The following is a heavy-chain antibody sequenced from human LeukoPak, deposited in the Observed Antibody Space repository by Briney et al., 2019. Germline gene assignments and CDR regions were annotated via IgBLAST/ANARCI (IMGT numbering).Heavy chain of an antibody. V-gene: IGHV4-4*02. CDR1: GGSISSSNW. CDR3: ARDLGYYYDSSGYG. Sequence: SETLSLTCAVSGGSISSSNWWSWVRQPPGKGLEWIGEIYHSGSTNYNPSLKSRVTISVDKSKNQFSLKLSSVTAADTAVYYCARDLGYYYDSSGYGWGQGNLVTVSS. D-gene: IGHD3-22*01. CDR2: IYHSGST. J-gene: IGHJ4*02.